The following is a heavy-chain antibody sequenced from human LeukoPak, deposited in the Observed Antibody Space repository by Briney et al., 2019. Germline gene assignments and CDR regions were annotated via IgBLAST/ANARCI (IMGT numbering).Heavy chain of an antibody. CDR2: IYYSGST. CDR1: GGSISSYY. CDR3: ARVGAAAGFFDY. D-gene: IGHD6-13*01. V-gene: IGHV4-59*12. J-gene: IGHJ4*02. Sequence: SETLSLTCTVSGGSISSYYWSWIRQPPGKGLEWIGSIYYSGSTYYNPSLKSRVTISVDTSKNQFSLKLSSVTAADTAVYYCARVGAAAGFFDYWGQGTLVTVSS.